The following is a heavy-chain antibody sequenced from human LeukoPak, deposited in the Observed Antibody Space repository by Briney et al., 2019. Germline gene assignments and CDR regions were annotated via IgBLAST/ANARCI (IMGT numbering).Heavy chain of an antibody. J-gene: IGHJ4*02. CDR1: GFTFSSYG. D-gene: IGHD6-19*01. CDR2: ISGSGGST. Sequence: LSGGSLRLSCAASGFTFSSYGMSWVRQAPGKGLEWVSAISGSGGSTYYADSVKGRFTISRDNSKNTLYLQMNSLRAEDTAVYYCAKRYSSGLAFFDYWGQGTLVTVSS. CDR3: AKRYSSGLAFFDY. V-gene: IGHV3-23*01.